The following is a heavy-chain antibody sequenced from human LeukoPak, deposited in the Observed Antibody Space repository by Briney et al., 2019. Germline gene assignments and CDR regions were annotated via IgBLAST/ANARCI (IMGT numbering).Heavy chain of an antibody. CDR2: IYYSGST. D-gene: IGHD2-2*01. J-gene: IGHJ4*02. CDR3: ARGPHCTSTSCYYFDY. CDR1: GGSISSYY. Sequence: SETLSLTCTVSGGSISSYYWSWIRQPPGKGLEWIGHIYYSGSTNYNPSLKSRVTISVDTSKNQFSLKLSSVIAADTAVYYCARGPHCTSTSCYYFDYWGQGTLVTVSS. V-gene: IGHV4-59*01.